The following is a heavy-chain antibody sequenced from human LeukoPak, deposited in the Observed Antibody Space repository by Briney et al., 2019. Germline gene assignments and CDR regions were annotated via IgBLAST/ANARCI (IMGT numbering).Heavy chain of an antibody. CDR3: AKDRSSGFDY. CDR1: GFTFSSYG. D-gene: IGHD3-22*01. V-gene: IGHV3-30*18. Sequence: GGSLRLSCAASGFTFSSYGIHWVRQAPGKGLEWVAVISYDGSNKYYADSVKGRFTISRDNSKNTLYLQMNSLRAEDTAVYYCAKDRSSGFDYWGQGTLVTVSS. J-gene: IGHJ4*02. CDR2: ISYDGSNK.